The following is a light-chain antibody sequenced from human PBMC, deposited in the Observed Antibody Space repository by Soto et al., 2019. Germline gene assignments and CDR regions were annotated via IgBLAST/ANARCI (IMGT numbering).Light chain of an antibody. Sequence: QSALTQPRSVSGSPGQSVTISCTGTSSDVGGYNYVSWYQQHPDKAPKLMIYDVSKRPSGVPDRFSGSKSGNTASLTISGLQTEDEADYYCCSYAGSYTDVFGTGTKVTVL. CDR3: CSYAGSYTDV. CDR2: DVS. J-gene: IGLJ1*01. V-gene: IGLV2-11*01. CDR1: SSDVGGYNY.